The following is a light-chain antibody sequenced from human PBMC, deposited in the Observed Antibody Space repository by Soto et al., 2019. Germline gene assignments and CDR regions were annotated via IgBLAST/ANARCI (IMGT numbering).Light chain of an antibody. CDR1: QNIGNK. Sequence: EIVLTQSPATLSVSPGGRATLSCRASQNIGNKLAWYQHKPGQAPRVLIYDTSTRAAGIPARFSGSGSETNFTLTIITLQSEDFAVYYCQQYNTWRSITFGQGTRLGI. CDR3: QQYNTWRSIT. J-gene: IGKJ5*01. CDR2: DTS. V-gene: IGKV3-15*01.